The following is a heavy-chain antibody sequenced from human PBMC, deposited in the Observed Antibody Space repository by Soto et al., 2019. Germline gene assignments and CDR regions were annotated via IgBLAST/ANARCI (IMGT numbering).Heavy chain of an antibody. CDR3: VRHAQWIIRAY. Sequence: SETLVLTCTVSGGSIRSYVWGGVRQPPEEGLGGVGDIYYSGATNYNPSLQSRLTLSVDTSKNQFSLKLSSVTAADTAVYYCVRHAQWIIRAYWGQGSLVTVSS. D-gene: IGHD5-12*01. V-gene: IGHV4-59*04. CDR1: GGSIRSYV. J-gene: IGHJ4*02. CDR2: IYYSGAT.